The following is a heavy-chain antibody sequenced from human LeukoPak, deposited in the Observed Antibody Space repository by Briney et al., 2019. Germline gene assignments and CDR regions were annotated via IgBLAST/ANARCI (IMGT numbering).Heavy chain of an antibody. CDR1: GGSISTYY. CDR3: ARVAAAGTAFDI. CDR2: IYYSGST. J-gene: IGHJ3*02. V-gene: IGHV4-59*01. D-gene: IGHD6-13*01. Sequence: KPSETLSLTCTVSGGSISTYYWSWIRQPPGKGLEWIGYIYYSGSTNYNPSVKSRVTISVDTSKNQFSLKLSSVTAADTAIYYCARVAAAGTAFDIWGQGTMVTVSS.